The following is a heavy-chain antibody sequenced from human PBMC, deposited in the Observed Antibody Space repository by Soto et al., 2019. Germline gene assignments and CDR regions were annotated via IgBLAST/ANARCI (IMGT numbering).Heavy chain of an antibody. D-gene: IGHD3-3*01. V-gene: IGHV4-34*01. Sequence: SETLSLTCAVYGGSFSGYYWSRIRQPPGKGLEWIGEINHSGSTNYNPSLKSRVTISVDTSKNQFSLKLSSVTAADTAVYYCARERAVTIFGVVTRHDAYDYWGQGTLVTVSS. CDR1: GGSFSGYY. J-gene: IGHJ4*02. CDR2: INHSGST. CDR3: ARERAVTIFGVVTRHDAYDY.